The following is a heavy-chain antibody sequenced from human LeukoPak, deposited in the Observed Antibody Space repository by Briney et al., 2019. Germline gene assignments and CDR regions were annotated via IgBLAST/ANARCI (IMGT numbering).Heavy chain of an antibody. CDR2: IYYSGST. CDR3: ARHRYYYRSGSYYGAPYYMDV. V-gene: IGHV4-59*01. D-gene: IGHD3-10*01. Sequence: SETLSLTCTVSGGSISSYYWSWIRQPAGKGLEWIGYIYYSGSTNYNPSLKSRVTISVDTSKNQFSLKLSSVTAADTAVYYCARHRYYYRSGSYYGAPYYMDVWGKRTTVTISS. J-gene: IGHJ6*03. CDR1: GGSISSYY.